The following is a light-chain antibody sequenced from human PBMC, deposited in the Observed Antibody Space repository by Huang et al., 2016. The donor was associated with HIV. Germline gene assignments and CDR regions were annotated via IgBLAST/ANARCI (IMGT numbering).Light chain of an antibody. V-gene: IGKV1-5*03. CDR2: KAS. CDR1: QSVTIW. J-gene: IGKJ2*01. Sequence: DIQMTQSPSTLSAAVGDRVTITCRASQSVTIWLAWFQPKPGKAPKLLIYKASTLESGVPSRFSGSGSGTEFTLTIDSLQPDDVATYYCQQYSRSATFGQGTKLEIK. CDR3: QQYSRSAT.